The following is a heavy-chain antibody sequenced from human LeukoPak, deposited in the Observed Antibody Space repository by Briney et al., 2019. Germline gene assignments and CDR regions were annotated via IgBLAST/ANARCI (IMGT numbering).Heavy chain of an antibody. CDR3: AKEVGYGSPYFDY. Sequence: PGRSLSLSCAASGFTFMNYGMHWVRQAPGRGLEWVPLSSFDESSDYYADSVKGRFSISRDNSKNTLYLQMNDARVDDTAVYYCAKEVGYGSPYFDYWGQGTLVTVSS. D-gene: IGHD5-12*01. J-gene: IGHJ4*02. V-gene: IGHV3-30*18. CDR2: SSFDESSD. CDR1: GFTFMNYG.